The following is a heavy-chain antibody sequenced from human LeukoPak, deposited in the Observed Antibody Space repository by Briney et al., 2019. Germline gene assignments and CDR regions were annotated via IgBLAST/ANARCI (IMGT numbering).Heavy chain of an antibody. Sequence: GGSLRLSCAASGITFSNYAMNWVRQASGKGLEWVSTISGSGESTYYADSVKDRFTISRDNSKNTLYLQINSLRAEDTAVYYCAKQQLAHFHHWAQGALLPVSS. V-gene: IGHV3-23*01. J-gene: IGHJ4*02. CDR3: AKQQLAHFHH. CDR2: ISGSGEST. D-gene: IGHD6-13*01. CDR1: GITFSNYA.